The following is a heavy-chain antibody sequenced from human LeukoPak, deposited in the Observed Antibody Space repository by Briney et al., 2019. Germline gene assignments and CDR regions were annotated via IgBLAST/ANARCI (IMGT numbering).Heavy chain of an antibody. D-gene: IGHD6-19*01. J-gene: IGHJ4*02. CDR3: ARGYSSGWYLFDY. Sequence: PGGSLRLSCAAFGFTFEDYAMHWVRKAPGKGLEWVSGISWNSGSIGYADSVKGRFTISRDNAKNSLYLQMNSLRAEDTALYYCARGYSSGWYLFDYWGQGTLVTVSS. CDR2: ISWNSGSI. CDR1: GFTFEDYA. V-gene: IGHV3-9*01.